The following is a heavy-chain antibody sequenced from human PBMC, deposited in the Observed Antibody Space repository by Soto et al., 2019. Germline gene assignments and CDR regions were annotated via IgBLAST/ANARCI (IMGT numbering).Heavy chain of an antibody. CDR2: ISPAGTNQ. CDR1: GFIFSDYA. Sequence: GGSLRLSCVASGFIFSDYAMHWARQAPGKGLEWVALISPAGTNQYYADSAKGRFTISRDNSKNTLYLQMNSLRPEDTGLYYCARENSRISPRPFQHWGHGTLVTRLL. J-gene: IGHJ1*01. CDR3: ARENSRISPRPFQH. D-gene: IGHD6-6*01. V-gene: IGHV3-30-3*01.